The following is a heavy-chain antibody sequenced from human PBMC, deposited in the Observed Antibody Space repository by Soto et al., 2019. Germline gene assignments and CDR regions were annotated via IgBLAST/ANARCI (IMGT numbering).Heavy chain of an antibody. CDR2: IPYDGSDK. J-gene: IGHJ4*02. V-gene: IGHV3-30-3*01. CDR1: AFTFSSYA. Sequence: PGGSLRLSCAASAFTFSSYAMHWVRQAPGKGLDWVAVIPYDGSDKYYADSVKGRFTVSRDNSKNTLYLQMNSLRADDTAVYYCARVSQYMGITMVWGVSRDVVTADYYFDYWGQGTLVTVSS. CDR3: ARVSQYMGITMVWGVSRDVVTADYYFDY. D-gene: IGHD3-10*01.